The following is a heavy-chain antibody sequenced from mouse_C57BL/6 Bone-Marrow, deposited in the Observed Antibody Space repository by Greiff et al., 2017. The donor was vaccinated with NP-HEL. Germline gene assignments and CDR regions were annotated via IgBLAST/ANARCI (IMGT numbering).Heavy chain of an antibody. CDR3: ARQNYYGSTPFDY. V-gene: IGHV5-6*02. D-gene: IGHD1-1*01. CDR1: GFTFSSYG. Sequence: EVKLVESGGDLVKPGGSLKLSCAASGFTFSSYGMSWVRQTPDKRLEWVATISSGGSYTYYPDSVKGRFPISRDNAKNTLYLQMSSLKSEDTAMYYCARQNYYGSTPFDYWGQGTTLTVSS. J-gene: IGHJ2*01. CDR2: ISSGGSYT.